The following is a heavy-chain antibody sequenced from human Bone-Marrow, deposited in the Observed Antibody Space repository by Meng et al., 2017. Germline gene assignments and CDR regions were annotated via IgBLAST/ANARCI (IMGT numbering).Heavy chain of an antibody. J-gene: IGHJ4*02. CDR2: TYYRSKWYN. CDR1: GDSVSSNSAA. D-gene: IGHD1-26*01. V-gene: IGHV6-1*01. Sequence: VQPQQSRPGPLKPPPPLSPTCAISGDSVSSNSAAWNWIRQSPSRGLEWLGRTYYRSKWYNDYAVSVKSRITINPDTSKNQFSLQLNSVTPEDTAVYYCARVGAQLFDYWGQGTLVTVSS. CDR3: ARVGAQLFDY.